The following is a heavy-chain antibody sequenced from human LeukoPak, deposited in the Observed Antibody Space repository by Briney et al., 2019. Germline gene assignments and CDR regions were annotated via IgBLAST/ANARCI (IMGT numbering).Heavy chain of an antibody. CDR3: AKERLYYYDSSGYYYDAFDI. D-gene: IGHD3-22*01. CDR1: GFIFRNYG. CDR2: VKGTSGTT. V-gene: IGHV3-23*01. Sequence: PGGSLRLSCAVSGFIFRNYGMSWVRQAPGKGLEWVSSVKGTSGTTYYADSVKGRFTISRDNSKNTLYLQMNSLRAEDTAVYYCAKERLYYYDSSGYYYDAFDIWGQGTMVTVSS. J-gene: IGHJ3*02.